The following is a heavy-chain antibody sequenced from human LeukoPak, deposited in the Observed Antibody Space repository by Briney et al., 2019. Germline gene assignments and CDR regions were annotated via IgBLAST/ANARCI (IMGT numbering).Heavy chain of an antibody. Sequence: GGSLRLSCSASGFTFNRFYLHWVRQAPGKGLEFVSHISSNGATTYYADSVKGRFTISRDNSKNTLYLQMSSLRADDTAVYYCARDLEWRGRWLQTRKYYFDYWGQGTLVTVSS. V-gene: IGHV3-64D*06. D-gene: IGHD5-24*01. CDR1: GFTFNRFY. CDR3: ARDLEWRGRWLQTRKYYFDY. J-gene: IGHJ4*02. CDR2: ISSNGATT.